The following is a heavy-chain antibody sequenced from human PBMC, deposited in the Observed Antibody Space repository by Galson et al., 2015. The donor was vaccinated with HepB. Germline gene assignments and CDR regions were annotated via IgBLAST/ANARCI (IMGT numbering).Heavy chain of an antibody. Sequence: SLRLSCAASGFTFDDYAMHWVRQAPGKGLEWVSGISWNSGSIGYADSVKGRFTISRDNAKNSLYLQMNSLRAEDTALYYCAKAYYYDRDDAFDIWGQGTMVTVSS. CDR3: AKAYYYDRDDAFDI. CDR1: GFTFDDYA. V-gene: IGHV3-9*01. CDR2: ISWNSGSI. J-gene: IGHJ3*02. D-gene: IGHD3-22*01.